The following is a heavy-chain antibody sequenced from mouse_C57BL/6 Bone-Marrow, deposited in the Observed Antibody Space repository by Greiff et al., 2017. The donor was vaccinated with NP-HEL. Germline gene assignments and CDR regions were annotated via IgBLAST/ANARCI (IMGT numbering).Heavy chain of an antibody. J-gene: IGHJ4*01. V-gene: IGHV5-9-1*02. D-gene: IGHD2-14*01. CDR3: TREKDYGYPYAMDY. CDR2: ISSGGDYI. Sequence: EVMLVESGEGLVKPGGSLKLSCAASGFTFSSYAMSWVRQTPEKRLEWVAYISSGGDYIYYADTVKGRFTISRDNARNTLYLQMSSLKSEDTAMYYCTREKDYGYPYAMDYWGQGTSVTVSS. CDR1: GFTFSSYA.